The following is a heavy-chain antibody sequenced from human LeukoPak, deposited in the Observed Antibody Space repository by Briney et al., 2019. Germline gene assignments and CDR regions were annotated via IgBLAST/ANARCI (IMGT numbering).Heavy chain of an antibody. V-gene: IGHV4-59*01. D-gene: IGHD5-18*01. Sequence: KPSGTLSLTCTISGGSFSSYYWSWIRQPPGRGLEWIEYIYDTGTTNYNPSLSSRVTISLDTSKNLFSLKLTSVTAADTAVYYCARGLTADSWGQGTLVTVSS. CDR3: ARGLTADS. J-gene: IGHJ4*02. CDR1: GGSFSSYY. CDR2: IYDTGTT.